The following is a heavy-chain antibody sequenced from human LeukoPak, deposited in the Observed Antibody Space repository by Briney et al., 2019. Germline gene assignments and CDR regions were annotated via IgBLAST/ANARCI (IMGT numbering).Heavy chain of an antibody. CDR3: ARSPHYDSSGYYYPRFDY. CDR1: GGSISSYY. D-gene: IGHD3-22*01. V-gene: IGHV4-59*08. Sequence: PSETLCLTCTVSGGSISSYYWSWIRQPPGKVLERIGYIYYSGSTNYNPSLKSRVTISVDTSKNQFSLKLSSVTAADTAVYYCARSPHYDSSGYYYPRFDYWGQGTLVTVSS. CDR2: IYYSGST. J-gene: IGHJ4*02.